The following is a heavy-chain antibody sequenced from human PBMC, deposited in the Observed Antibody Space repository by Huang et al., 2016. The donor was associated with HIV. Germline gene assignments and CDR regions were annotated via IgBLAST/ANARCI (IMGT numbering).Heavy chain of an antibody. Sequence: EVQFVESGGGLVKPGRSLRLSCTASGFTFGNYGMSWFRQAPGKGLEWVGVIRSKEYSETTEYAASVKGRFTISRDDSKSIAYLQMNSLKPEDTAVYYCTRDSVYPNYYDGSGFYFDYWGQGTLVTVSS. V-gene: IGHV3-49*05. CDR1: GFTFGNYG. CDR2: IRSKEYSETT. D-gene: IGHD3-22*01. J-gene: IGHJ4*02. CDR3: TRDSVYPNYYDGSGFYFDY.